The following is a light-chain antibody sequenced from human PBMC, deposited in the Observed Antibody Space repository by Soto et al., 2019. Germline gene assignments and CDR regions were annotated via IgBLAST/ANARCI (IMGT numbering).Light chain of an antibody. V-gene: IGLV4-69*01. CDR2: LNSDGSH. CDR3: QTWGASIVV. J-gene: IGLJ2*01. Sequence: QLVLTQSPSASASLGASVKLTCSLSSGHTSYVIAWHQQQPEKGPRYLMKLNSDGSHSKGDGIPDRFSGSRSGAERYLTISSLQSEDEADYYCQTWGASIVVFGGGTKVTVL. CDR1: SGHTSYV.